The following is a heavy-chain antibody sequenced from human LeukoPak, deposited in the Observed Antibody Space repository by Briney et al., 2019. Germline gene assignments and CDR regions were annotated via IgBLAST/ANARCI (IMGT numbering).Heavy chain of an antibody. CDR2: INPSGGST. Sequence: ASVKVSCKASVYTFTSYYMHWVRQAPGQGLEWMGIINPSGGSTSYAQKFQGRVTMTRDTSTSTVYMELSSLRSEDTAVYYCARGRFRFLEWLTNNWFDPWGQGTLVTVFS. V-gene: IGHV1-46*01. J-gene: IGHJ5*02. CDR3: ARGRFRFLEWLTNNWFDP. CDR1: VYTFTSYY. D-gene: IGHD3-3*01.